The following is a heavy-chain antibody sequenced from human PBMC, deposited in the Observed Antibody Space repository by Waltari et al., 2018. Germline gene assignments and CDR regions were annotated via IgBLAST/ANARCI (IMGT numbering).Heavy chain of an antibody. CDR1: GGSFSGYY. D-gene: IGHD6-6*01. CDR2: INHSGST. Sequence: QVQLQQWGAGLLKPSETLSLTCAVYGGSFSGYYWSWIRQPPGKGREWIGEINHSGSTNYNPYLKSRGTIAVDTSKNQFSLKLSSVTAADTAVYYCARSQLNRWGQGTLVTVSS. J-gene: IGHJ4*02. CDR3: ARSQLNR. V-gene: IGHV4-34*01.